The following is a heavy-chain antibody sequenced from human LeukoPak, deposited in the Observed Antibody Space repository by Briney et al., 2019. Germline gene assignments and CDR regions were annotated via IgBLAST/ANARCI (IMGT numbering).Heavy chain of an antibody. CDR3: AREVGSYSLYYSYGLDV. Sequence: SETLSLTCTVSGGSLRSNNYHWGWIRQSPGRGLEWIGTINYSGRTYYNASLKSRVTISVDTSKNQFSLKVNSVTAADTAVYYCAREVGSYSLYYSYGLDVWGQGTTVIVSS. J-gene: IGHJ6*02. D-gene: IGHD1-26*01. CDR1: GGSLRSNNYH. V-gene: IGHV4-39*02. CDR2: INYSGRT.